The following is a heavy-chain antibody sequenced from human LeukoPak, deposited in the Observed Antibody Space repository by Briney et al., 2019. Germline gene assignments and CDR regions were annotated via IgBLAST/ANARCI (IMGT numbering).Heavy chain of an antibody. Sequence: SETLSLTCTVSGGSISSYYWSWIRQPPGKGLEWIGYIYYSGSTKYNPSLKSRVTISVDTSKNQFSLRLSSVTAADTAVYYCAGLQDIVLMVYANWGQGTLVTVSS. J-gene: IGHJ4*02. CDR1: GGSISSYY. D-gene: IGHD2-8*01. CDR2: IYYSGST. V-gene: IGHV4-59*01. CDR3: AGLQDIVLMVYAN.